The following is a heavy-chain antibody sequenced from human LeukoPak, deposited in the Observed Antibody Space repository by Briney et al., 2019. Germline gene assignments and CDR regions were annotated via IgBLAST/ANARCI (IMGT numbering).Heavy chain of an antibody. Sequence: SETLSLTCTVSGGSISSGGYYWSWIRQHPGKGLEWIGYIYYSGSTYYNPSLKSRVTISVDTSKNQFSLKLSSVTAADTAVYYCARDRAAPSEDCYYGMDVWGQGTTVTVSS. V-gene: IGHV4-31*03. J-gene: IGHJ6*02. CDR2: IYYSGST. CDR3: ARDRAAPSEDCYYGMDV. CDR1: GGSISSGGYY. D-gene: IGHD6-13*01.